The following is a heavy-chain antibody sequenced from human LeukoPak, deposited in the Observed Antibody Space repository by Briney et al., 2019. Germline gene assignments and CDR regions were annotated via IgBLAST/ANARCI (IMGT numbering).Heavy chain of an antibody. J-gene: IGHJ4*02. Sequence: ASVKVSCKASGYTFTSYGISWVRQAPGQGLEWMGWINPNSGGTNYAQKFQGRVTMTRDTSISTAYMELSRLRSDDTAVYYCASEISNYFDYWGQGTLVTVSS. CDR3: ASEISNYFDY. D-gene: IGHD2-2*01. CDR2: INPNSGGT. V-gene: IGHV1-2*02. CDR1: GYTFTSYG.